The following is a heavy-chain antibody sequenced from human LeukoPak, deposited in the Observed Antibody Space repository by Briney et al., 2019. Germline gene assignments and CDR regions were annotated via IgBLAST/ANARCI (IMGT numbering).Heavy chain of an antibody. CDR3: ARDQEAPYYYYIDV. Sequence: PGGSLRLSCAASGFTVSSNYMSWVRQAPGKGLEWVSVIYSGGSTYYADSVKGRFTISRDNSKNTLYLQMNSLRAEDTAVYYCARDQEAPYYYYIDVWGKGTTVTVSS. CDR1: GFTVSSNY. CDR2: IYSGGST. J-gene: IGHJ6*03. V-gene: IGHV3-66*02.